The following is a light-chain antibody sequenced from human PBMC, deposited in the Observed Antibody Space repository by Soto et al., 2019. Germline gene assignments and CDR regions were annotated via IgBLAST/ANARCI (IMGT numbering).Light chain of an antibody. CDR2: LGS. J-gene: IGKJ2*01. Sequence: EIVMTQSPLSLPVTPGEPASISCRSSQSLLNYNGYTYLDWYLQQPGESPQLLIYLGSNRACGAPDRFSGSGSGTDFTLRISRVEADDVGVYYCLQALRTPYTFGQGTKMEIK. CDR3: LQALRTPYT. V-gene: IGKV2-28*01. CDR1: QSLLNYNGYTY.